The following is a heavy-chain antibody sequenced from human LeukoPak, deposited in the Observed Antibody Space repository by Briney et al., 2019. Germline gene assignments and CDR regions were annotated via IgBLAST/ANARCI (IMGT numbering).Heavy chain of an antibody. D-gene: IGHD6-13*01. V-gene: IGHV3-9*01. Sequence: PGGSLRLSCAASGFTFDDYAMRWVRQAPGKGLEWVSGISWNSGSIGYADSVKGRFTISRDNAKKSLYLQMNSLRAEDTALYYCAKRGGYSSSWGAFDIWGQGTMATVSS. CDR1: GFTFDDYA. J-gene: IGHJ3*02. CDR2: ISWNSGSI. CDR3: AKRGGYSSSWGAFDI.